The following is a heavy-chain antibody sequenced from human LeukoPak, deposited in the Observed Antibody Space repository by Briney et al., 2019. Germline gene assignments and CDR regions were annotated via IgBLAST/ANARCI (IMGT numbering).Heavy chain of an antibody. CDR1: GYTFTSYG. D-gene: IGHD4-17*01. J-gene: IGHJ5*02. CDR2: ISAYNGNT. V-gene: IGHV1-18*01. CDR3: ARTTGLYGDPLNWFDP. Sequence: GASVKVSCKASGYTFTSYGISWVRQAPGQGLEWMGWISAYNGNTNYAQKLQGRVTMTTDTSTSTAYMELRSLRSDDTAVYYCARTTGLYGDPLNWFDPWGQGTLVTVSS.